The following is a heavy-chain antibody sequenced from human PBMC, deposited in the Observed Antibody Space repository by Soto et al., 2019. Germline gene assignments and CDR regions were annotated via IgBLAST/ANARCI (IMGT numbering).Heavy chain of an antibody. D-gene: IGHD6-6*01. CDR1: GFTFTTYY. CDR2: IYPGDSDT. Sequence: GESLKISCTGSGFTFTTYYIAWVRLMPGRGLEWMGIIYPGDSDTRYNSSFEGQVTISADKSISTAYLQWKSPKASDTAMYYCARHSAASIAADAFDIWGQGTMVTVSS. CDR3: ARHSAASIAADAFDI. J-gene: IGHJ3*02. V-gene: IGHV5-51*01.